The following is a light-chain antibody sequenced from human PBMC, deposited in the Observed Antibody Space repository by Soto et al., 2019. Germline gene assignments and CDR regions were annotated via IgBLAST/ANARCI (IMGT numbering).Light chain of an antibody. Sequence: EIVLTQSPGTLSLSPGERATLSCRASQSISSSYLAWYQQKPGQAPRLLIYAASSRATGIPDMFSGGGSGTAFTLTISRLEAADFAVYYCQQYGSSPRVTFGGGTKVEI. CDR3: QQYGSSPRVT. V-gene: IGKV3-20*01. CDR1: QSISSSY. CDR2: AAS. J-gene: IGKJ4*01.